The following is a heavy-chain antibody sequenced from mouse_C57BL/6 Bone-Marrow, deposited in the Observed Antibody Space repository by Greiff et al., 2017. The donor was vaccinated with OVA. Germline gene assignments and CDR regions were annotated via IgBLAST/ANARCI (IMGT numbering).Heavy chain of an antibody. V-gene: IGHV1-5*01. Sequence: VQLQQPGAELVKPGASVKLSCKASGYTFTSYWMHWVKQRPGQGLEWIGAIYPGNSDTSYNQKFKGKAKLTAVTSASTAYMELSSLTNEDSAVYYSTLFLYYFDYWGQGTTLTVSS. CDR1: GYTFTSYW. J-gene: IGHJ2*01. CDR2: IYPGNSDT. CDR3: TLFLYYFDY. D-gene: IGHD1-1*01.